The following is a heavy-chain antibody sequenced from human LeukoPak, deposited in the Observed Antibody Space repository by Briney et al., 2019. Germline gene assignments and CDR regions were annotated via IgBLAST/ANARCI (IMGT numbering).Heavy chain of an antibody. D-gene: IGHD6-6*01. J-gene: IGHJ6*03. CDR1: GGSISSYY. CDR2: IYYSGST. Sequence: SETLSLTCTVSGGSISSYYWSWIRQPPGKGLEWIGYIYYSGSTNYNPSLKSRVTISVDTSKNQFSLKLSSVTAADTAVYYCARVGRPPRWQLALYYYYMDVWGKGTTVTVSS. CDR3: ARVGRPPRWQLALYYYYMDV. V-gene: IGHV4-59*01.